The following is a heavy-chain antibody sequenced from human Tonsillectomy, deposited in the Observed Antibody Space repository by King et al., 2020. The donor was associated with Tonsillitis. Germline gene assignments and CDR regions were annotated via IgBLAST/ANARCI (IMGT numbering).Heavy chain of an antibody. J-gene: IGHJ3*02. Sequence: VQLVESGGGLVQPGGSLRLSCVASGFTFNNYAMTWVRQAPGKGLEWVSAISGSGGGTYYADSVKGRFTFSRDNSKNTLYLQMNSLRAEDTAVYYCAKGVRSSRRYALDIWGQGTMVTVSS. CDR2: ISGSGGGT. CDR1: GFTFNNYA. D-gene: IGHD6-13*01. V-gene: IGHV3-23*04. CDR3: AKGVRSSRRYALDI.